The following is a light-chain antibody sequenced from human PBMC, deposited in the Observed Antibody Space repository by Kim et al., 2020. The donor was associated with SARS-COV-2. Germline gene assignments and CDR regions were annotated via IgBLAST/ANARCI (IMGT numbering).Light chain of an antibody. J-gene: IGKJ2*01. Sequence: LSPWEGATLSCRTSEIVNSAYLAWYQQRPGQAPRLLIYGASRRATGIPDRFSGSGSGTDFTLTISRLEPEDFAVYFCQQYGASLYTFGPGTKLEI. CDR3: QQYGASLYT. CDR1: EIVNSAY. CDR2: GAS. V-gene: IGKV3-20*01.